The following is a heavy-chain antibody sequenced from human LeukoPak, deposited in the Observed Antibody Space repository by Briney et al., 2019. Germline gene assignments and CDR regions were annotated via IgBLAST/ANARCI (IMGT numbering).Heavy chain of an antibody. CDR2: ISSSGSTI. Sequence: GGSLRLSCAASGFTFSSYEMNWVRQAPGKGLEWVSYISSSGSTIYYADSVKGRFTISRDNAKNSLYLQMNSLRAEDTAVYYCARDGYDILTGYVGYYYGMDVWGQGTTVSVSS. V-gene: IGHV3-48*03. CDR1: GFTFSSYE. CDR3: ARDGYDILTGYVGYYYGMDV. J-gene: IGHJ6*02. D-gene: IGHD3-9*01.